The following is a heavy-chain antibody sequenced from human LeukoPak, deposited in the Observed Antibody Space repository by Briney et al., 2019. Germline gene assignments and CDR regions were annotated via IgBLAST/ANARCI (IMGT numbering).Heavy chain of an antibody. J-gene: IGHJ4*02. Sequence: WGSLRLSCAASGFTFNSYSMNWVRQAPGKGLEWVSSISSSSSYIYYADSVKGRFTISRDNAKNSLYLQMNSLRAEDTAVYYCARDSSYYAFDYWGQGTLVTVSS. CDR3: ARDSSYYAFDY. CDR1: GFTFNSYS. V-gene: IGHV3-21*01. CDR2: ISSSSSYI. D-gene: IGHD3-10*01.